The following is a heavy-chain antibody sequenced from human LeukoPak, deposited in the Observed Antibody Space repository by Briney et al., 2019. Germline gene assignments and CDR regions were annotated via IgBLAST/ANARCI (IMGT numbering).Heavy chain of an antibody. CDR2: TKGDESAR. V-gene: IGHV3-7*01. CDR3: ARDVVGSLDY. D-gene: IGHD1-26*01. CDR1: GFTFSSYW. Sequence: PGGSLRLSCAASGFTFSSYWMAWVRPAPGKGMEWEANTKGDESARHQADSMKGRLTISRDNTTNPLYLRTSNVRGNDPHVYYCARDVVGSLDYCGHGTLVTVSS. J-gene: IGHJ4*01.